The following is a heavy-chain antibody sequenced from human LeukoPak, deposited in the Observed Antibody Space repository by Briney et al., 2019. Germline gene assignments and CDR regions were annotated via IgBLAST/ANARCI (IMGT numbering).Heavy chain of an antibody. CDR3: AREVSGRGYYYMDV. D-gene: IGHD6-25*01. J-gene: IGHJ6*03. CDR2: LNTDGSSA. CDR1: GFTFSSYC. Sequence: GGSLRLSCAASGFTFSSYCMHWVRQAPGKGLVWVSRLNTDGSSAMYADSVKGRFTISRDNAKNTLYLQMIGLRAEDTAVYYCAREVSGRGYYYMDVWGKGTTVTVSS. V-gene: IGHV3-74*03.